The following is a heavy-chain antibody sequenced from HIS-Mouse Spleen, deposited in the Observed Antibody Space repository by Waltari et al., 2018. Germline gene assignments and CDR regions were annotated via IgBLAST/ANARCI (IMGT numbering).Heavy chain of an antibody. J-gene: IGHJ4*02. CDR3: AKDAPRRGGSYFDY. D-gene: IGHD1-26*01. Sequence: QVQLVESGGGVVQPGRSLRLSCAAPGFTFSSYGMHWVRQAPGKGLEWVAVISYDGTNKYYADSLKCRLNISRDNYKNKLYLQMNSRRAEDTAVYYWAKDAPRRGGSYFDYWGQGTLVTVSS. V-gene: IGHV3-30*18. CDR2: ISYDGTNK. CDR1: GFTFSSYG.